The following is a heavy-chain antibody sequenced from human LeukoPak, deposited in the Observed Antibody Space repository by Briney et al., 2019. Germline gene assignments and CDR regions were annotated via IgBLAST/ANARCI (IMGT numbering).Heavy chain of an antibody. V-gene: IGHV3-21*04. CDR1: GFTFSSYS. CDR2: ISSSSSYI. J-gene: IGHJ3*02. CDR3: AKDMRFGRGLWSYSDAFDI. Sequence: PGGSLRLSCAASGFTFSSYSMNWVRQAPGKGLEWVSSISSSSSYIYYADSVKGRFTISRDNAKNSLYLQMNSLRAEDTALYYCAKDMRFGRGLWSYSDAFDIWGQGTMVTVSS. D-gene: IGHD3/OR15-3a*01.